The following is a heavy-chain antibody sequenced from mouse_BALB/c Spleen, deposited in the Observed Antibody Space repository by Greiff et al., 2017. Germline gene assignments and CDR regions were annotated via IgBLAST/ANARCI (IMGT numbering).Heavy chain of an antibody. Sequence: EVQLVESGGGLVKPGGSLKLSCAASGFTFSSYAMSWVRQTPEKRLEWVATISSGGSYTYYPDSVKGRFTISRDNAKNTLYLQMSSLRSEDTAMYYCARRDYGSQYYFDYWGQGTTRTVSS. CDR1: GFTFSSYA. D-gene: IGHD1-1*01. J-gene: IGHJ2*01. CDR3: ARRDYGSQYYFDY. V-gene: IGHV5-9-3*01. CDR2: ISSGGSYT.